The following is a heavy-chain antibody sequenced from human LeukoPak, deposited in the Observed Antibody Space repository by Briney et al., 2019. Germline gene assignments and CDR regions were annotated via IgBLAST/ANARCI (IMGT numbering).Heavy chain of an antibody. D-gene: IGHD3-22*01. CDR3: ARDYYDSSGYPFCDY. Sequence: PSETLSLTCTVSGGSISSSSYYWSWIRQPAGKGLEWIGRIYTSGSTTYNPSLKSRVTMSADTSKNQLSLKLSSVTAADTAVYYCARDYYDSSGYPFCDYWGQGTLVTVSS. J-gene: IGHJ4*02. CDR1: GGSISSSSYY. CDR2: IYTSGST. V-gene: IGHV4-61*02.